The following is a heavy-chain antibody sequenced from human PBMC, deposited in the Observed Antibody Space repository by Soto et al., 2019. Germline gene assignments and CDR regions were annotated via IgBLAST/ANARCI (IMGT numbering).Heavy chain of an antibody. CDR3: AGIHPAYNDSPTFFNI. CDR2: IDWDDDK. Sequence: SGPTLVNPTQTLTLTCTFSGFALTTRGMCVSWIRQPPGKALEWLARIDWDDDKFYSTSLKTRLSISKDTSKNQVVLTLTNMELGNTGTFYCAGIHPAYNDSPTFFNIWGQGKKVTVS. V-gene: IGHV2-70*17. CDR1: GFALTTRGMC. D-gene: IGHD1-1*01. J-gene: IGHJ3*02.